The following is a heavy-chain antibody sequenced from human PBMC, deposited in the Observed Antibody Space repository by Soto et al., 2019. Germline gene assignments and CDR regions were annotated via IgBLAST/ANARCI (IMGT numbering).Heavy chain of an antibody. V-gene: IGHV4-39*01. Sequence: QLQLQESGPGLVKPSETLSLTCTVSGGSISSSSYYWGWIRQPPGKGLEWIGSIYYSGSTYYNPSLKSRVTISVDTSKNQFSLKLSSVTAADTAVYYCARRRQGPRGFSYWGQGTLVTVSS. CDR1: GGSISSSSYY. CDR3: ARRRQGPRGFSY. J-gene: IGHJ4*02. CDR2: IYYSGST.